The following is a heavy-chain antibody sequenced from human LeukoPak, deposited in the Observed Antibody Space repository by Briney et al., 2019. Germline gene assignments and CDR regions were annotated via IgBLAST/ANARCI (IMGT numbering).Heavy chain of an antibody. J-gene: IGHJ5*02. V-gene: IGHV3-64D*09. CDR2: ISSNGHT. CDR3: VKDNREEDWFDP. D-gene: IGHD2/OR15-2a*01. Sequence: GGSLRLSCSASGFTFRKYSMHWVRQGPGKGLEYVSAISSNGHTYYADSVKGRFTISRDNSKSTLYLQMSSPRPEDTAVYYCVKDNREEDWFDPWGQGTLVTVSS. CDR1: GFTFRKYS.